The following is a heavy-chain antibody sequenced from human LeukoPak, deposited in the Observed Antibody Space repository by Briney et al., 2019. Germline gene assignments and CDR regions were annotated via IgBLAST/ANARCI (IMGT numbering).Heavy chain of an antibody. CDR1: RFTFSSYG. D-gene: IGHD3-3*01. J-gene: IGHJ4*02. Sequence: PGGSLRLSCAASRFTFSSYGMHWVRQAPGKGLEWVAVISYDGSNKYYADSVKGRFTISRDNSKNTLYLQMNSLRAEDTAVYYCAKVGYYDYRIDYWGQGTLVTVSS. V-gene: IGHV3-30*18. CDR2: ISYDGSNK. CDR3: AKVGYYDYRIDY.